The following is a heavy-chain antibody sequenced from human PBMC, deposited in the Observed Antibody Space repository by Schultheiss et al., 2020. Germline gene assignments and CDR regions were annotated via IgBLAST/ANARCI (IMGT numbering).Heavy chain of an antibody. CDR1: GGSFSGYY. J-gene: IGHJ5*02. V-gene: IGHV4-34*01. D-gene: IGHD3-10*01. Sequence: SETLSLTCAVYGGSFSGYYWSWIRQPPGKGLEWIGEINHSGSTNYNPSLKSRVTISVDTSKNQFSLKLSSVTAADTAVYYCATSYYYGSGKFDPWGQGTLVTVSS. CDR3: ATSYYYGSGKFDP. CDR2: INHSGST.